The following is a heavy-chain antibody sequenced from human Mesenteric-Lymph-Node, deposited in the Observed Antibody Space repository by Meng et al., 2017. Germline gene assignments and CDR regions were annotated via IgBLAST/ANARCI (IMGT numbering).Heavy chain of an antibody. Sequence: GESLKISCAASGFTFSSYAMHWVRQAPGKGLEWVAVISYDGSNKYYADSVKGRFTISRDNSKNTLYLQMNSLRAEDTAVYYCARGEEWLRLFDYWGQGTLVTVSS. D-gene: IGHD5-12*01. CDR3: ARGEEWLRLFDY. CDR1: GFTFSSYA. CDR2: ISYDGSNK. J-gene: IGHJ4*02. V-gene: IGHV3-30*04.